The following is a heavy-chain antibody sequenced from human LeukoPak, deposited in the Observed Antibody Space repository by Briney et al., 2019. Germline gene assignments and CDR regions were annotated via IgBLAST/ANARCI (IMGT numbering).Heavy chain of an antibody. Sequence: GGALRLSCVATRFTFSNAWMSWVGQAPGKGLEWVGRIKSRTDGGTTDYAAPVKGRFTISRDDSKNTLYLQMNSLKTEDTAVYYCTTGGTVTFDYWGQGTLVTVSS. V-gene: IGHV3-15*05. J-gene: IGHJ4*02. CDR2: IKSRTDGGTT. CDR3: TTGGTVTFDY. CDR1: RFTFSNAW. D-gene: IGHD4-17*01.